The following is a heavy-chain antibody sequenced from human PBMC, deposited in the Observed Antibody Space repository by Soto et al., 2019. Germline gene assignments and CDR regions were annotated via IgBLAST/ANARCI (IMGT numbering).Heavy chain of an antibody. J-gene: IGHJ6*02. V-gene: IGHV4-30-4*01. CDR2: IYYSGST. D-gene: IGHD2-2*01. CDR1: GGSISSGDYY. CDR3: ARDLRVVVVPAATYGMDV. Sequence: QVQLQESGPGLVKPSQTLSLTCTVSGGSISSGDYYWSWIRQPPGKGLEWIGYIYYSGSTYYNPSLKSRVTISVDTSKNQCSLKLSSVTAADTAVYYCARDLRVVVVPAATYGMDVWGQGTTVTVSS.